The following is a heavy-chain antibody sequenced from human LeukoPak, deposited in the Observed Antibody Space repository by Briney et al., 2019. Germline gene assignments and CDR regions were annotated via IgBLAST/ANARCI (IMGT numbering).Heavy chain of an antibody. CDR1: GGSISSYY. Sequence: SETLSLTCTVSGGSISSYYWSWIRQPPGKGLEWIGYIYYSGSTNYNPSLKSRVTISVDTSRNQFSLKLSSVTAVDTAVYYCARGEAYYYYMDVWGKGTTVTVSS. D-gene: IGHD3-16*01. CDR2: IYYSGST. J-gene: IGHJ6*03. CDR3: ARGEAYYYYMDV. V-gene: IGHV4-59*01.